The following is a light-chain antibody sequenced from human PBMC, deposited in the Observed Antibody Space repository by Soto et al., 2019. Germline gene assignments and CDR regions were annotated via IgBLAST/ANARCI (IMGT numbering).Light chain of an antibody. CDR3: QQYNNWLSWT. CDR1: QSVSSN. J-gene: IGKJ1*01. V-gene: IGKV3-15*01. CDR2: GAS. Sequence: EIVMTQSPATLSVSPGERATLSCRASQSVSSNLAWYQKKPGQAPRLLIYGASTRATGIPARFSGSGSGTEFPLTLSSLQSEDFAVYYCQQYNNWLSWTFGQGTKVEIK.